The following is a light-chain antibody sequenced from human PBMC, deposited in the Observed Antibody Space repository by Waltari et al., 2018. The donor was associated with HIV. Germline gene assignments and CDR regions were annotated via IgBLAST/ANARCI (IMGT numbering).Light chain of an antibody. CDR3: HQYCSVFPVT. J-gene: IGKJ4*01. CDR1: RIPFHPTNNYNY. Sequence: IVMTQSPASLTLSLGETATLTCKSNRIPFHPTNNYNYLAWYQQKPGQAPWLLFYWAATRERGVPERFIGSGSVADFNLTITKVQADDVAMYFGHQYCSVFPVTFGGGTKVEIE. CDR2: WAA. V-gene: IGKV4-1*01.